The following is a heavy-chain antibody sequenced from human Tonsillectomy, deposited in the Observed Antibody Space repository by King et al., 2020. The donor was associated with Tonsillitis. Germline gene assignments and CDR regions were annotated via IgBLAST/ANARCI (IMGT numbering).Heavy chain of an antibody. Sequence: VQLVESGGGLVQPGGSLRLSCAASGFTFSRYAMSWVRQAPGKGLEWVSTISGSDDNTYFADSVKGRFTISRDTSKNTLYLQMNSLRAEDTAVYYCAKGNSGSYTGRFYYFEYWGQGTLVTVSS. CDR1: GFTFSRYA. CDR2: ISGSDDNT. J-gene: IGHJ4*02. D-gene: IGHD1-26*01. V-gene: IGHV3-23*04. CDR3: AKGNSGSYTGRFYYFEY.